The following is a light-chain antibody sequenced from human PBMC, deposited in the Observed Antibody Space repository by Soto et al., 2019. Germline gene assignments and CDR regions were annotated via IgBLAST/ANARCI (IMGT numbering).Light chain of an antibody. CDR1: SSNIGTNT. CDR2: RNN. Sequence: QSVLTQPPSASGTPGQRVTISCSGSSSNIGTNTVNWYQHLPGTAPKLLMYRNNQQPSGVPDRFSGSKSGTSASLAISGLQSEDEADYYCATWDDSLNGYVFGTGTKLTDL. V-gene: IGLV1-44*01. CDR3: ATWDDSLNGYV. J-gene: IGLJ1*01.